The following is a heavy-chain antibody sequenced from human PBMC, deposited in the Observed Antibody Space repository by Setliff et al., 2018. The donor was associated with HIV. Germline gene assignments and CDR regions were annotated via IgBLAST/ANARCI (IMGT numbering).Heavy chain of an antibody. CDR1: GDTFSGHY. V-gene: IGHV1-2*02. J-gene: IGHJ5*02. Sequence: ASVKVSCKASGDTFSGHYMHWVRQAPGQGLEWLGWINPNSGSTKYAQKFQGRLTMTRDTSITTVYMELSRLRSDDTAVYYCATDGSVVVVAGSGFDPWGQGTQVTVS. CDR2: INPNSGST. D-gene: IGHD2-15*01. CDR3: ATDGSVVVVAGSGFDP.